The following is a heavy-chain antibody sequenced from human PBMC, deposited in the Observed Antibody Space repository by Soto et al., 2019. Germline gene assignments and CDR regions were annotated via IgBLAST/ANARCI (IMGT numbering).Heavy chain of an antibody. D-gene: IGHD1-7*01. CDR2: IYRTGST. V-gene: IGHV4-4*02. CDR1: GGSFTSNDW. J-gene: IGHJ4*02. Sequence: SETLSLTCAVSGGSFTSNDWWTCVRQPPGQGLEWIGEIYRTGSTDYNPSLKSRVTISLDKSENQFSLKVTSLTAADTAVYYCASRDPGTSVDYWGQGTLVTVSS. CDR3: ASRDPGTSVDY.